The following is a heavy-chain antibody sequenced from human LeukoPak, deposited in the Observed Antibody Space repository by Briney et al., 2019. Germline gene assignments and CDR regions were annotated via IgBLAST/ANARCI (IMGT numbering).Heavy chain of an antibody. CDR1: GFTFSSYW. CDR3: ATPGGWYFDY. CDR2: IKQDGSEK. V-gene: IGHV3-7*01. Sequence: SGGSLRLSCAASGFTFSSYWMSWVRQAPGKGLEWVASIKQDGSEKYYVDSVKGRFTISRGNAKNSLYLQMNSLRAEDTALYYCATPGGWYFDYWGQGTLVTVSS. D-gene: IGHD6-19*01. J-gene: IGHJ4*02.